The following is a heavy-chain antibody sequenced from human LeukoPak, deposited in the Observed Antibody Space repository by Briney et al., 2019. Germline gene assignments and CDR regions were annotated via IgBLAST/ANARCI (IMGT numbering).Heavy chain of an antibody. J-gene: IGHJ6*03. V-gene: IGHV4-59*11. CDR1: GGSISSHY. CDR2: IYYSGST. Sequence: SGTLSLTCTVSGGSISSHYWSWIRQPPGKGLEWIGYIYYSGSTNYNPSLKSRVTISVDMSKNQFSLKLSSVTAADTAVYYCARDRVDIVVVPAVSYMDVWGKGTTVTVSS. D-gene: IGHD2-2*03. CDR3: ARDRVDIVVVPAVSYMDV.